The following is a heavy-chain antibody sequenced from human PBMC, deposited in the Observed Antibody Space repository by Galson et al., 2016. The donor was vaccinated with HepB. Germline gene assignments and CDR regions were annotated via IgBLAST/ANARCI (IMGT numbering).Heavy chain of an antibody. CDR1: GFSLNRSGMG. CDR3: ARARRDITMVRGLTVKRGVWFDP. Sequence: PALVKPTQTVTLTCTFSGFSLNRSGMGVSWIRQPPGKALEWLALIGWEDDKVYNSSLKTRLAISKDISKNQVVLRMTNMDPVDSATYYCARARRDITMVRGLTVKRGVWFDPWGQGTLVTVSS. V-gene: IGHV2-70*01. D-gene: IGHD3-10*01. J-gene: IGHJ5*02. CDR2: IGWEDDK.